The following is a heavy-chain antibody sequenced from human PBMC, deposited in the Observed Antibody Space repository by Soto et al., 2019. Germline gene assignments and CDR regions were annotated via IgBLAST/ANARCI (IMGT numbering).Heavy chain of an antibody. CDR3: AKDPSTGPADY. V-gene: IGHV3-23*01. J-gene: IGHJ4*02. Sequence: GGSLRLSCTSFSQYGMSWVRRPPGKGLEWISTIGPTGYTHYADSVAGRFTISRDDSANTLYLQMSNLRVDYTAIYYCAKDPSTGPADYWGQGALVTVSS. CDR2: IGPTGYT. D-gene: IGHD3-9*01. CDR1: SQYG.